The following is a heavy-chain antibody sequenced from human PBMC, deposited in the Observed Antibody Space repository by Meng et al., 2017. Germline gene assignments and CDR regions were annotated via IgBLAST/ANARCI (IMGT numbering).Heavy chain of an antibody. CDR1: GGSCSGYY. V-gene: IGHV4-34*01. J-gene: IGHJ4*02. CDR3: ARGTRGYSYGNDY. D-gene: IGHD5-18*01. CDR2: INHSGTT. Sequence: QAQLQQWGAGLLTPSGTLSLTCAVYGGSCSGYYWSWIGQPPGKGLEWIGEINHSGTTNYNPSLTSRVTISVDTSKNQFSLKLSSVTAADTAVYYCARGTRGYSYGNDYWGQGTLVTVSS.